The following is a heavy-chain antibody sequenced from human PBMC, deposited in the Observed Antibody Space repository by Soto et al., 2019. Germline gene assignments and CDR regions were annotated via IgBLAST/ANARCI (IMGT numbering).Heavy chain of an antibody. Sequence: SETLSLTSTVSGGSISSGGYYWSWIRQHPGKGLEWIGYIYYSGSTYYNPSLKSRVTISVDTSKNQFSLKLSSVTAADTAVYYCARAIEDYYDSSGYPDHFDYWGQGTLVTVSS. V-gene: IGHV4-31*03. CDR1: GGSISSGGYY. CDR3: ARAIEDYYDSSGYPDHFDY. J-gene: IGHJ4*02. CDR2: IYYSGST. D-gene: IGHD3-22*01.